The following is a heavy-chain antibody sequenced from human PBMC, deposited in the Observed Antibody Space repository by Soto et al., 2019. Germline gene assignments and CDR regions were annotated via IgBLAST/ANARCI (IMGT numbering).Heavy chain of an antibody. V-gene: IGHV4-59*08. CDR1: GGSISSYY. J-gene: IGHJ4*02. D-gene: IGHD4-17*01. CDR2: IYYSGST. CDR3: ARQMGDYEFDY. Sequence: SETLSLTCTVSGGSISSYYWSWIRQPPGKGLEWIGYIYYSGSTNYNPSLKSRVTISVDTSKNQFSLKLSSVTAADTAVYYCARQMGDYEFDYWGQGTLVTVSS.